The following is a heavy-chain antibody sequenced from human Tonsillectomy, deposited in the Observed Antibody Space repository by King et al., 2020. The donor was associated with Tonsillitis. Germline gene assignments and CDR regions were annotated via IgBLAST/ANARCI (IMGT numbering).Heavy chain of an antibody. J-gene: IGHJ4*02. CDR2: IDHSGST. V-gene: IGHV4-34*01. D-gene: IGHD3-10*01. Sequence: VQLQQWGAGLLKPSETLSLTCAVYGGSFSDHFWSWIRQPPGKRLEWIGEIDHSGSTNYNPSLKSRVTISLDTSKNHFSLKLNSVTAADTAVYYCARESGGYFDYWGQGTLVTVSS. CDR1: GGSFSDHF. CDR3: ARESGGYFDY.